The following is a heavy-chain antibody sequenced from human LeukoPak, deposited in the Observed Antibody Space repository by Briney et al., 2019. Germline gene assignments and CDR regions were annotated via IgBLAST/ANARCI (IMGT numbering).Heavy chain of an antibody. J-gene: IGHJ5*02. Sequence: RGESLKISCKGSGYSFTSYWIGWVRQMPGKGLEWMGIIYPGDSDTRYSPSFQGQVTISADKSISTAYLQWSSLKASDTAMYYCARLPFRSSSANNWFDPWGQGTLVTVSS. CDR3: ARLPFRSSSANNWFDP. D-gene: IGHD6-6*01. V-gene: IGHV5-51*01. CDR2: IYPGDSDT. CDR1: GYSFTSYW.